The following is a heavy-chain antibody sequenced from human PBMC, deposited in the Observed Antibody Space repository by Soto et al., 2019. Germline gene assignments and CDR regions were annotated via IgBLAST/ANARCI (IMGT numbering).Heavy chain of an antibody. V-gene: IGHV4-31*03. D-gene: IGHD3-3*01. CDR1: GSSMSSGDYY. J-gene: IGHJ5*02. CDR2: IYYSGST. CDR3: ARWWSGSRQGFDP. Sequence: QVQLQESGPGLVKPSQTLSLTCTVSGSSMSSGDYYWSWIRQHPGKGLEWIGYIYYSGSTYYNPSLKSRVTISVDTSKNQFSLKLSSVNAADTAVYYCARWWSGSRQGFDPWGQGTLVTVSS.